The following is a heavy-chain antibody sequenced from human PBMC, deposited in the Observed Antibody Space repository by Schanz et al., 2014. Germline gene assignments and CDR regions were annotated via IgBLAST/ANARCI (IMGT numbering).Heavy chain of an antibody. CDR3: ASKARYTYGYDC. V-gene: IGHV4-59*01. J-gene: IGHJ4*02. D-gene: IGHD5-18*01. CDR2: IYYSGST. Sequence: QVQLQESGPGLVKPSETLSLTCSVSGRSISSYYWSWIRQPPGKGLEWIGHIYYSGSTNYNPSLKSRVPISADTSKTQLSLKLTSVTAADTAVYYCASKARYTYGYDCWGQGTLVTVSS. CDR1: GRSISSYY.